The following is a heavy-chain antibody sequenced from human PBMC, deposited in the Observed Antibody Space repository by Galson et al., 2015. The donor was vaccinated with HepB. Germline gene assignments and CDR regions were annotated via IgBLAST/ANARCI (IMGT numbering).Heavy chain of an antibody. CDR1: GFTFSSYA. D-gene: IGHD6-19*01. CDR2: ISSNGGST. V-gene: IGHV3-64D*06. Sequence: SLRLSCAASGFTFSSYAMHWVRQAPGKGLEYVSAISSNGGSTYYADSVKGRFTISRDNSKNTLYLQMSSLRAEDTAVYYCVKGLSVAGSHGNFDYWGQGTLVTVSS. CDR3: VKGLSVAGSHGNFDY. J-gene: IGHJ4*02.